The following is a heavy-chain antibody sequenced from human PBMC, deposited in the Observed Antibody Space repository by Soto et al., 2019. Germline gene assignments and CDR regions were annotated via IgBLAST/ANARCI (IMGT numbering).Heavy chain of an antibody. D-gene: IGHD3-22*01. CDR2: IIPIFGTA. CDR3: ARGRIVVVTHSYFDY. Sequence: EASVKVSCKASGGTFSSYAISWVRQAPGQGLEWMGGIIPIFGTANYAQKFQGRVTITADESTSTAYMELSSLRSEDTAVYYCARGRIVVVTHSYFDYWGQGTLVTAPQ. V-gene: IGHV1-69*13. CDR1: GGTFSSYA. J-gene: IGHJ4*02.